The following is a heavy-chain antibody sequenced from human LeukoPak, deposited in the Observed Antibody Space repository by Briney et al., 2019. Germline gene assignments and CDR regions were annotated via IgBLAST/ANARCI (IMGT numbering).Heavy chain of an antibody. D-gene: IGHD7-27*01. J-gene: IGHJ4*02. CDR1: GFTFNSYW. CDR3: AIAVLGDY. CDR2: ISGSGGST. V-gene: IGHV3-23*01. Sequence: PGGSLRLSCVASGFTFNSYWMSWVRQAPGKGLEWVSAISGSGGSTYYADSVKGRFTISRDNSKNTLYLQMNSLRAEDTAVYYCAIAVLGDYWGQGTLVTVSS.